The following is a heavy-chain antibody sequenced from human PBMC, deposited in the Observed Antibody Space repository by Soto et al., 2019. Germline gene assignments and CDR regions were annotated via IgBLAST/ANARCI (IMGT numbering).Heavy chain of an antibody. Sequence: GGSLRLSCTASGFTFSSYGMHWVRQAPGKGLEWVAVISYDGSNKYYADSVKGRFTISRDNSKNTLYLQMNSLRAEDTAVYYCAKVPYGDYYYYYMDVWGKGTTVTVS. D-gene: IGHD4-17*01. J-gene: IGHJ6*03. CDR2: ISYDGSNK. V-gene: IGHV3-30*18. CDR3: AKVPYGDYYYYYMDV. CDR1: GFTFSSYG.